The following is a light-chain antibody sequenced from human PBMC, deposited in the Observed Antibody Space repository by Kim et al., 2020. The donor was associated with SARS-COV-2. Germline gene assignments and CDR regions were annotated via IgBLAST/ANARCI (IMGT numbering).Light chain of an antibody. CDR2: AAS. CDR3: QQANSFPPFT. J-gene: IGKJ1*01. CDR1: QNSNTW. Sequence: SGGDSVTITCRASQNSNTWLAWYQQKPGKAPKQLIYAASSLQSGVPSRFSGSGSGTAFTLTIARLQPDDSATYYCQQANSFPPFTFGQGTKVDIK. V-gene: IGKV1-12*01.